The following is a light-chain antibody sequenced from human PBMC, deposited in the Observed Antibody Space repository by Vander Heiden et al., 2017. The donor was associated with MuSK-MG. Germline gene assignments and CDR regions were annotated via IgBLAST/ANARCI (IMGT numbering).Light chain of an antibody. J-gene: IGLJ2*01. CDR1: SSDVGAYIY. Sequence: QSALTQPASVSGSPGQSITISCTGTSSDVGAYIYVSWYQQPPGNTPKLILYNVNTRPSGVSNRFSGSKSGNTASLTISGLQGEDEAEYYCWSYTTSNTGVFGGGTKLTVL. V-gene: IGLV2-14*01. CDR3: WSYTTSNTGV. CDR2: NVN.